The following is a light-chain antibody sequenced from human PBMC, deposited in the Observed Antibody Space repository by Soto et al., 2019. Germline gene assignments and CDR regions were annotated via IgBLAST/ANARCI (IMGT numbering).Light chain of an antibody. J-gene: IGKJ1*01. V-gene: IGKV3-20*01. CDR1: QSVRSSY. Sequence: EIVLTQSPGTLSLSPGERATLSCRASQSVRSSYLAWYQQKPGQAPSLLMYGASSRATGIPDRFSGSGSGKDFTLTISRLEPEDFAVYYCQQYGSSPWTFGQGTKVEVK. CDR2: GAS. CDR3: QQYGSSPWT.